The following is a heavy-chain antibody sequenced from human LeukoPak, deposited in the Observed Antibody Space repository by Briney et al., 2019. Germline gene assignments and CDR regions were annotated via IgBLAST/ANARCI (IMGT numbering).Heavy chain of an antibody. V-gene: IGHV1-58*02. CDR2: IVVGGGNT. Sequence: ASVKVSCKASGFTFTSSAMQWVRQARGQRLEWIGWIVVGGGNTNYAQKFQERVTTTRDMSTSTAYMELSSLRSEDTAVYYCAADSPHDAFDIWGQGTMVTVSS. J-gene: IGHJ3*02. CDR3: AADSPHDAFDI. CDR1: GFTFTSSA.